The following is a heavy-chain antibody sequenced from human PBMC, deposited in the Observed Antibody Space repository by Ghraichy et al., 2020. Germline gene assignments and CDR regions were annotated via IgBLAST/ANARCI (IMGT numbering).Heavy chain of an antibody. D-gene: IGHD6-13*01. V-gene: IGHV3-23*01. Sequence: ETLSLTCAASGFTFSSYAMSWVRQAPGKGLEWVSAISGSGGSTYYADSVKGRFTISRDNSKNTLYLQMNSLRAEDTAVYYCAKDPPYSSSWDPLFDYCGQGTLVTVSS. J-gene: IGHJ4*02. CDR1: GFTFSSYA. CDR3: AKDPPYSSSWDPLFDY. CDR2: ISGSGGST.